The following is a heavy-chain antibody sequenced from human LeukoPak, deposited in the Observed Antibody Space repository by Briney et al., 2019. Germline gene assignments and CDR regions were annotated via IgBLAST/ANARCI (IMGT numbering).Heavy chain of an antibody. CDR1: GGTFTSYA. CDR3: ARESFGVHNPGFDY. CDR2: IIPIFGTA. V-gene: IGHV1-69*05. D-gene: IGHD3-16*01. J-gene: IGHJ4*02. Sequence: GASVKVSCKASGGTFTSYAISWVRQAPGQGLEWMGRIIPIFGTANYAQKFQGRVTITTDQSTSTAYMELSSLRSEDTAVYYCARESFGVHNPGFDYWGQGTLVTVSS.